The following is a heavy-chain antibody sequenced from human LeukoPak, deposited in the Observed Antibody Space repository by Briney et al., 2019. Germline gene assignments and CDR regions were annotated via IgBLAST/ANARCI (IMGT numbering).Heavy chain of an antibody. CDR2: IYSGGKT. V-gene: IGHV3-53*01. J-gene: IGHJ6*03. D-gene: IGHD1-1*01. CDR1: GFTVSSNY. Sequence: GGSLRLSCAVSGFTVSSNYMSWVRQAPGKGLEWVSVIYSGGKTYYADSVKGRFTISRDNSQNTLTLQMNSLRAEDTAVYYCARAGTYYYYHYMDVWGKGTTVTVS. CDR3: ARAGTYYYYHYMDV.